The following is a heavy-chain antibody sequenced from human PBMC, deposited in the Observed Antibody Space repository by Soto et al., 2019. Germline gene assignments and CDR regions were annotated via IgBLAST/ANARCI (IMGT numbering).Heavy chain of an antibody. D-gene: IGHD5-12*01. CDR3: ARDYSGYSEEGAFDI. CDR2: ISSSSSYI. Sequence: EVQLVESGGGLSKPGGSLRLSGPAPGFTFSSYSITWARQPQGKGLEWVSSISSSSSYIYYADSVKGRFTISRDNAKNSLYLQMNSLRAEDTAVYYCARDYSGYSEEGAFDIWGQGTMVTVSS. J-gene: IGHJ3*02. CDR1: GFTFSSYS. V-gene: IGHV3-21*01.